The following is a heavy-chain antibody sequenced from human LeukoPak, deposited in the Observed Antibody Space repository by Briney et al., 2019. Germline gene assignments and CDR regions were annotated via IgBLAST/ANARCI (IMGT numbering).Heavy chain of an antibody. CDR2: IIPIFGTA. J-gene: IGHJ4*02. D-gene: IGHD2-15*01. CDR3: ARDLCSGGSCYFDY. CDR1: GGTFSSYA. Sequence: SVKVSCKASGGTFSSYAISWVRQAPGQGLEWMGGIIPIFGTANYAQKFQGRVTITTDESTSTAYMELRSLRSDDTAVYYCARDLCSGGSCYFDYWGQGTLVTVSS. V-gene: IGHV1-69*05.